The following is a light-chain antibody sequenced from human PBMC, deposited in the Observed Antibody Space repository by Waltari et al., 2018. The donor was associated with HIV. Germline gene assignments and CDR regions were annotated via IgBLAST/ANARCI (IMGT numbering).Light chain of an antibody. Sequence: NFMLTQPHSASESPGKTVTISCDRSSGSMASNHVQWYQQRPGSAPTPVIYEDNQRPSGVPDRFSGSIDSSSNSASLTISELKTEDEADYYCQSYDSTNPCIFGTGTRVTVL. J-gene: IGLJ1*01. CDR1: SGSMASNH. V-gene: IGLV6-57*03. CDR3: QSYDSTNPCI. CDR2: EDN.